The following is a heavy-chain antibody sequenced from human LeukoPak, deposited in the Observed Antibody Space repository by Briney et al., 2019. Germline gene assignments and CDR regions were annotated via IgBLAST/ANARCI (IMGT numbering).Heavy chain of an antibody. CDR2: IYYSGHT. V-gene: IGHV4-39*01. CDR3: ARQESTTWYGDWFDP. CDR1: GGSISSPTNY. Sequence: SETLSLTCTVSGGSISSPTNYWGWIRQPPGKGLEWIGNIYYSGHTHYDPSLKSRVTISVDTSRNQVSLKLSSVTAADTAVYYCARQESTTWYGDWFDPWGQGILVTVSS. D-gene: IGHD6-13*01. J-gene: IGHJ5*02.